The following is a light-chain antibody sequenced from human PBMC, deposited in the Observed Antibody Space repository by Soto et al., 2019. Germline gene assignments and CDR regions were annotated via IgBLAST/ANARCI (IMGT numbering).Light chain of an antibody. CDR2: DAS. CDR1: QTISTW. V-gene: IGKV1-5*01. Sequence: TLSASVGGRVTISCRARQTISTWMAWYQQKPGKAPKLLVYDASTLQSGVASRFSGSGSVTEFTLIISGLQPDDSATYYCQQHTNTNNPWMFGQGTKV. CDR3: QQHTNTNNPWM. J-gene: IGKJ1*01.